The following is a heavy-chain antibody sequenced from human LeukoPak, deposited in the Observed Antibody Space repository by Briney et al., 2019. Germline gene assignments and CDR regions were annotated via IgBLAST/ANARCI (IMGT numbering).Heavy chain of an antibody. J-gene: IGHJ6*02. D-gene: IGHD6-13*01. V-gene: IGHV3-23*01. CDR2: ITGSGGNT. CDR1: GFIFSSYS. Sequence: GGSLRLSCAASGFIFSSYSMNWVRQAPGKGLERVSVITGSGGNTYYADSVKGRFTISKDNSKNTVYLQMSSLRVDDTAVYYCAKAASSSWPSYYYGMDVWGQGTTVTVSS. CDR3: AKAASSSWPSYYYGMDV.